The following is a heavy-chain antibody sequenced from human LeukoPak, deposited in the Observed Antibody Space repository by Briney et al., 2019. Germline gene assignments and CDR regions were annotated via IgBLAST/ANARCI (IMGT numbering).Heavy chain of an antibody. CDR1: GFTFSSYW. J-gene: IGHJ6*02. CDR2: INGDGSSI. Sequence: GGSLRLSCAASGFTFSSYWMHWVRQAPGKGLVWLSRINGDGSSITYADSVKGRFTISRDNAKNTLYLQMNSLRAEDTALYYCARDLSRQTYGMDVWGQGTTVTVSS. CDR3: ARDLSRQTYGMDV. V-gene: IGHV3-74*01.